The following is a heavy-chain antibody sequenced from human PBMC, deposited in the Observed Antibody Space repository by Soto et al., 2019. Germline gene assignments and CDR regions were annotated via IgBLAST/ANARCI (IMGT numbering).Heavy chain of an antibody. V-gene: IGHV4-39*01. J-gene: IGHJ4*02. CDR1: GDSISTSSYY. CDR3: ARRGGGDSLFDS. CDR2: IFYGGGSGVA. D-gene: IGHD4-17*01. Sequence: SETLSLTCDVSGDSISTSSYYWGWIRQSPGKGLEWIGNIFYGGGSGVAYYSPSLKSRVTISVDTSKNQFSLNMRSLTAADTAVYFCARRGGGDSLFDSWGQGKLVTVSS.